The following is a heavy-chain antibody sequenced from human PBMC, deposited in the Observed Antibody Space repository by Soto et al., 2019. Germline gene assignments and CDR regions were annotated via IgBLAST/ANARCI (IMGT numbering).Heavy chain of an antibody. Sequence: ASVKVSCKTSGYTFTNYGISWVRQAPGQGLEWMGWISAHTGNTNYAQKFQGRVTMATDTSTSTAYMELRSLRSDDTAVYYCARVLGYNSSWWRHTAFDIWGQGTMVTVSS. V-gene: IGHV1-18*01. CDR3: ARVLGYNSSWWRHTAFDI. CDR2: ISAHTGNT. CDR1: GYTFTNYG. D-gene: IGHD6-13*01. J-gene: IGHJ3*02.